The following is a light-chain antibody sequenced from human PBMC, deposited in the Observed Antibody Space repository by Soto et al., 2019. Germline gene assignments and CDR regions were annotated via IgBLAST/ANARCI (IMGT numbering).Light chain of an antibody. CDR1: SRDVGGYNY. J-gene: IGLJ3*02. CDR3: SSYAGDNSWV. CDR2: EIS. Sequence: QSVLTQPPSASGSPGQSVTISYTGTSRDVGGYNYVSWYQQHPGKAPKVMMYEISKRPSGVPDRFSGSKSGNTASLTVSGLQAEDEAEYYCSSYAGDNSWVFGGGTKLTVL. V-gene: IGLV2-8*01.